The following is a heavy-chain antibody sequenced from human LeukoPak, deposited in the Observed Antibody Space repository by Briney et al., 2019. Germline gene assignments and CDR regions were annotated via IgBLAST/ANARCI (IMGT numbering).Heavy chain of an antibody. Sequence: SETLSLTCGVSSGSLSGYYWRWIRQPPGGGLEWLGEITHSGSPNYNPSLKSRVTISGDTSKRQFSLNLKSVTAADTGVYYCARGVDLWGRGTPVTVSS. CDR3: ARGVDL. CDR2: ITHSGSP. J-gene: IGHJ2*01. CDR1: SGSLSGYY. V-gene: IGHV4-34*01.